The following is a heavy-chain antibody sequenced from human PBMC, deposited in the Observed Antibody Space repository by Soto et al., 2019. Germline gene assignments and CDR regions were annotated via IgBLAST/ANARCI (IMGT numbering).Heavy chain of an antibody. Sequence: QVQRVQSGAEVKKPGSSVKVSCKASGGTFSSYAISWVRQAPGQGLEWMGGIIPIFGTANYAQKFQGRVTINADESTSTAYMELSSLRSEDTAVYYCARANDVDTAMVPFAFDIWGQGTMVTVSS. CDR1: GGTFSSYA. CDR3: ARANDVDTAMVPFAFDI. CDR2: IIPIFGTA. V-gene: IGHV1-69*01. J-gene: IGHJ3*02. D-gene: IGHD5-18*01.